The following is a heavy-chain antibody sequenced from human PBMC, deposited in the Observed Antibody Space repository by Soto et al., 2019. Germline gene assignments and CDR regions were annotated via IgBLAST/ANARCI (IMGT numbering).Heavy chain of an antibody. CDR3: ARGKVEGVLMVYAIHPVDY. D-gene: IGHD2-8*01. CDR2: IWYDGSNK. J-gene: IGHJ4*02. Sequence: QVQLVESGGGVVQPGRSLRLSCAASGFTFSSYGMHWVRQAPGKGLEWVAVIWYDGSNKYYADSVKGRFTISRDNSKNTLYLQMNRLRAEDTAVYYCARGKVEGVLMVYAIHPVDYWGQGTLVTVSS. CDR1: GFTFSSYG. V-gene: IGHV3-33*01.